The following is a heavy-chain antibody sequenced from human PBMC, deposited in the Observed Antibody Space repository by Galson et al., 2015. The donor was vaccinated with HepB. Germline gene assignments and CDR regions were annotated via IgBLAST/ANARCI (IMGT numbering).Heavy chain of an antibody. J-gene: IGHJ4*02. CDR2: INPRTGTAST. D-gene: IGHD3-22*01. CDR3: AREGSDSSGYYQV. Sequence: SVKVSCKASGYSFTEYHIHWLRQAPGQGLEWLGIINPRTGTASTSYAQKFQGRVIMTRDTSTSTVYMELGSLRSEDTAVYYCAREGSDSSGYYQVWGQGALVTVSS. CDR1: GYSFTEYH. V-gene: IGHV1-46*01.